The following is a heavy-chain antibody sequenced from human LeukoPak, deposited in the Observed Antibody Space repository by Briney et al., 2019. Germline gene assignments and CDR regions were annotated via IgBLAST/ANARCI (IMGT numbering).Heavy chain of an antibody. Sequence: GGSLRLSCATSGXTFRRSAMHWVRQAPGKGLEWVAFVYSDGSSTYYADSVKGRFTISRDNSKDTLYLQMDSLRAEDTAVYYCATDKASTYIDNWGQGALVTVSS. V-gene: IGHV3-30*02. J-gene: IGHJ4*02. CDR2: VYSDGSST. CDR3: ATDKASTYIDN. D-gene: IGHD1-26*01. CDR1: GXTFRRSA.